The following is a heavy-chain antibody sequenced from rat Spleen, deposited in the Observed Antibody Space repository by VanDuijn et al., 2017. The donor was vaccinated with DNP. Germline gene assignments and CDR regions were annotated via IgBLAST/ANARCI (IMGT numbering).Heavy chain of an antibody. CDR2: INSAGST. J-gene: IGHJ1*01. CDR3: ARGLNYGVFSYSWYFDF. Sequence: EVQLQESGPGLVKPSQSLSLTCSVTGYSITSSYRWNWIRKFPGNKLEWMGYINSAGSTNYNPSLKSRISITRDTSKNQFFLQVNSVTTEDIATYYCARGLNYGVFSYSWYFDFWGPGTMVTVSS. D-gene: IGHD1-11*01. V-gene: IGHV3-3*01. CDR1: GYSITSSYR.